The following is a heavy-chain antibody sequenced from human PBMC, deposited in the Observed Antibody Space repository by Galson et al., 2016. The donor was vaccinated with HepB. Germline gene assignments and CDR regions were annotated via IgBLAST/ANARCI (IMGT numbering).Heavy chain of an antibody. CDR2: IYYSGST. J-gene: IGHJ4*02. V-gene: IGHV4-59*01. CDR1: GASISSYF. Sequence: ETLSLTCTVSGASISSYFWSWIRQPPGKGLEWIGYIYYSGSTNYNPSLKSRVTISIDTSKNQFSLKLSSVTAADTAMYYCARSPSMIRGVILDSWGQGTLVTVSS. CDR3: ARSPSMIRGVILDS. D-gene: IGHD3-10*01.